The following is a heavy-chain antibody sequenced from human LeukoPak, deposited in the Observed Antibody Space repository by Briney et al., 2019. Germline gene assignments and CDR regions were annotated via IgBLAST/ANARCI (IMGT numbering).Heavy chain of an antibody. V-gene: IGHV1-18*01. J-gene: IGHJ4*02. Sequence: ASVKVSCKASGYTLTSYGISRVRQAPGQGLEWMGWISAYNGNRNYAQKLQGRVTMTTDTSTSTAYMELRSLRSDDTAVYYCASRVGATGFGRFDYWGQGTLVTVSS. CDR3: ASRVGATGFGRFDY. CDR1: GYTLTSYG. CDR2: ISAYNGNR. D-gene: IGHD1-26*01.